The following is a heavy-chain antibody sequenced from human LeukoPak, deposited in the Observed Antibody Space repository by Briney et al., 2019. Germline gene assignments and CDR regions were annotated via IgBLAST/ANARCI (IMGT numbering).Heavy chain of an antibody. CDR1: GYSISSDYY. D-gene: IGHD3-9*01. CDR3: ARVNYDILTGSVPGAFDI. J-gene: IGHJ3*02. CDR2: IYHIGST. Sequence: SETLSLTCTVSGYSISSDYYWGWIRQPPGKGLEWIGSIYHIGSTFYNPSLKSRVMMSVHTSKNQFSLRLISVTAADTAVYYCARVNYDILTGSVPGAFDIWGQGTMVTVSS. V-gene: IGHV4-38-2*02.